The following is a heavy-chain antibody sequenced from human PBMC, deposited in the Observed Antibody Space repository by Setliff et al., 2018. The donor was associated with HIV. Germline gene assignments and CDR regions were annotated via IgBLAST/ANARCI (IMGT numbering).Heavy chain of an antibody. CDR3: ARSVIGYYYYGMDV. D-gene: IGHD3-10*01. CDR1: GFTFSSYA. V-gene: IGHV3-23*01. CDR2: ISGSGGST. Sequence: GGSLRLSCAASGFTFSSYAMNWVRQAPGKGLEWVSGISGSGGSTYYADSVKGRFTISRDNSKNTLYLQMNSLRAEDTAVYYCARSVIGYYYYGMDVWGQGTLVTVSS. J-gene: IGHJ6*02.